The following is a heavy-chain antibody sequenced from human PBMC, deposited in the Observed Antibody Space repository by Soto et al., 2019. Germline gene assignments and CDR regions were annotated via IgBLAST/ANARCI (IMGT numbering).Heavy chain of an antibody. J-gene: IGHJ3*02. CDR2: ISAYNGNT. V-gene: IGHV1-18*01. CDR1: GYTFTIYG. Sequence: ASVKVSCKASGYTFTIYGISWVRQAPGQGLEWMGWISAYNGNTNYAQKLQGRVTMTTDTSTSTAYMELRSLRSDDTAVYYCARDRSRGLLWFGELSGHDAFDIWGQGTMVTVSS. D-gene: IGHD3-10*01. CDR3: ARDRSRGLLWFGELSGHDAFDI.